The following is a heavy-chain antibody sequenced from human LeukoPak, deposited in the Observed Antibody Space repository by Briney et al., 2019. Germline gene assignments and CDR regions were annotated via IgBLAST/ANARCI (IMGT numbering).Heavy chain of an antibody. CDR1: GASVSRDY. Sequence: PSETLSLTRTVGGASVSRDYGVRIRQPPGKGLEWIGYIYYSGFTNYNPSLKSRVTISVDTSKNQFSLKLTSVTAADTAVYYCAREAGWGSLDYWGQGTLVTVSA. V-gene: IGHV4-59*02. J-gene: IGHJ4*02. CDR2: IYYSGFT. D-gene: IGHD3-16*01. CDR3: AREAGWGSLDY.